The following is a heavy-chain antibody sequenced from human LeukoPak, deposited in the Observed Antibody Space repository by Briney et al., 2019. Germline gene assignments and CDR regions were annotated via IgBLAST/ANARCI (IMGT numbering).Heavy chain of an antibody. D-gene: IGHD2-2*01. CDR3: ATDRVPADRDGFDI. CDR1: GGSISSSSYY. V-gene: IGHV4-39*07. Sequence: SETLSLTCTVSGGSISSSSYYWGWIRQPPGTGLEWIGEINHSGSTNYNPSLKSRVTISVDTSKNQFSLKLSSVTAADTAVYYCATDRVPADRDGFDIWGQGTMVTVSS. CDR2: INHSGST. J-gene: IGHJ3*02.